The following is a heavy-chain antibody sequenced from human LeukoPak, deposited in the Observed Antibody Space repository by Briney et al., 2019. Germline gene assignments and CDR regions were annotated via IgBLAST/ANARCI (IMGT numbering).Heavy chain of an antibody. J-gene: IGHJ4*02. Sequence: SETLSLTCTVSGGSISNYYWNLFRQPAGKGLEWIGRIYSSGSTNYNPSLKGRVTISVDTSKNQFSLKLSSVTAADTAVYYCARGTFGSSSAYGDYWGQGTLVTVSS. CDR1: GGSISNYY. V-gene: IGHV4-4*07. CDR3: ARGTFGSSSAYGDY. D-gene: IGHD6-6*01. CDR2: IYSSGST.